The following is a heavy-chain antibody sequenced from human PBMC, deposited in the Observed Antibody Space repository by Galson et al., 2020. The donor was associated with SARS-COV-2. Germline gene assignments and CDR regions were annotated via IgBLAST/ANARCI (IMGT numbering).Heavy chain of an antibody. J-gene: IGHJ6*03. CDR1: GGSISRGGFY. CDR3: ARVGSEVTTDHYYYMDV. CDR2: IYYSGTT. D-gene: IGHD4-17*01. V-gene: IGHV4-31*03. Sequence: SETLSLTCTVSGGSISRGGFYWSWIRQYPGKGLEWIGYIYYSGTTYYNPSLKSRVSISLDTSKTQFSLKLSSVTAADTAVYFCARVGSEVTTDHYYYMDVWGRGTTVTVSS.